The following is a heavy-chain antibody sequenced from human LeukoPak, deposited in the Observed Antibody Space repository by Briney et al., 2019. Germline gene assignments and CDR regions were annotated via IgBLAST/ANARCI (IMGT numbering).Heavy chain of an antibody. CDR2: ISSSGSTI. CDR3: ARETSSSRTYYYSGMDV. Sequence: GGSLRLSCAASGFTFSDYYMSWIRQAPGKGLEWVSYISSSGSTIYYADSVKGRFTISRDNAKNSLYLQMNSLRAEDTAVYYCARETSSSRTYYYSGMDVWGQGTTVTVSS. J-gene: IGHJ6*02. V-gene: IGHV3-11*01. D-gene: IGHD6-13*01. CDR1: GFTFSDYY.